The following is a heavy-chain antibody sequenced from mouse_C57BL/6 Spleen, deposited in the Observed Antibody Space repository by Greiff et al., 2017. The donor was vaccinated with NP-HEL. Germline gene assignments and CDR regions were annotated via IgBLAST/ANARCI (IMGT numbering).Heavy chain of an antibody. CDR2: IYPGDGDT. CDR3: ASEYYGSSYGAMDD. D-gene: IGHD1-1*01. Sequence: VPLQQSGPELVKPGASVKISCKASGYAFSSSWMNWVKQRPGKGLEWIGRIYPGDGDTNYNGKFKGKATLTADKSSSTAYMQLSSLTSEDSAVYFCASEYYGSSYGAMDDWGQGTSVTVSS. CDR1: GYAFSSSW. J-gene: IGHJ4*01. V-gene: IGHV1-82*01.